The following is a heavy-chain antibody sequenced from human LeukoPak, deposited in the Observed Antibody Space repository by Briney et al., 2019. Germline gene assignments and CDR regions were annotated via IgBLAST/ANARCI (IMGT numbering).Heavy chain of an antibody. CDR1: GFTFSSYA. D-gene: IGHD2-15*01. V-gene: IGHV3-30*04. CDR3: ARDCSGGSCYSRAEAFDI. CDR2: ISYDGSNK. J-gene: IGHJ3*02. Sequence: GGSLRLSCAASGFTFSSYAMHWVRQAPGKGLEWVAVISYDGSNKYYADSVKGRFTISRDNSKNTLYLQMNSLRAEDTAVYYCARDCSGGSCYSRAEAFDIWGQGTMVTVSS.